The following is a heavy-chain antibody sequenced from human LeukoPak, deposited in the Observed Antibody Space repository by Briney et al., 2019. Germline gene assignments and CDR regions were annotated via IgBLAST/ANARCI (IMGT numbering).Heavy chain of an antibody. V-gene: IGHV1-2*02. J-gene: IGHJ5*02. CDR3: AREDWFDP. CDR1: GYTFTDYY. Sequence: ASVKVSCKASGYTFTDYYIHWVRRAPGQGLEWVGWINPNSGGTNNAQKFQGRVTMTRDTSISTAYMELSRLRSDDTAVYYCAREDWFDPWGQGTLVTVSS. CDR2: INPNSGGT.